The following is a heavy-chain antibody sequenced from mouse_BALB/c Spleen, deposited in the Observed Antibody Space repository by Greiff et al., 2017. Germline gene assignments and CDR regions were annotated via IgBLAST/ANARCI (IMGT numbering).Heavy chain of an antibody. Sequence: QVQLQQSGPELVRPGVSVKISCKGSGYTFTDYAMHWVKQSHAKSLEWIGVISTYYGNTNYNQKFKGKATMTVDKSSSTAYMELARLTSEDSAVYYCARPVDYDSAGFAYWGQGTLVTVSA. V-gene: IGHV1-67*01. CDR1: GYTFTDYA. CDR3: ARPVDYDSAGFAY. CDR2: ISTYYGNT. D-gene: IGHD2-4*01. J-gene: IGHJ3*01.